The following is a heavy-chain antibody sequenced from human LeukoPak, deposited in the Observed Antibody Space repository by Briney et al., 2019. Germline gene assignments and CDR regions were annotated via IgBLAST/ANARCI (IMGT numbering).Heavy chain of an antibody. CDR2: IYTSGST. Sequence: SETLSLTCAVYGGSFSGYYWSWIRQPPGKGLEWIGRIYTSGSTNYNPSLKSRVTMSVDTSKNQFSLKLSSVTAADTAVYYCAGYYYGSGSYDYWGQGTLVTVSS. D-gene: IGHD3-10*01. CDR3: AGYYYGSGSYDY. CDR1: GGSFSGYY. J-gene: IGHJ4*02. V-gene: IGHV4-59*10.